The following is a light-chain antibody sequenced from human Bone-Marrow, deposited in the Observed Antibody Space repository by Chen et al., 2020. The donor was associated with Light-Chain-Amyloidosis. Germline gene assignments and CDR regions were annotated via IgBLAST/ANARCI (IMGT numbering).Light chain of an antibody. CDR3: QVWDRSSDRPV. V-gene: IGLV3-21*02. Sequence: SYVLTQPASVSVAPGQTATIACGGNNIGSTSAHWYQQTPGQAPLLVVYDDSDRPAGIPQRVSGSNAGNTATLTISRVEAGDEADDYCQVWDRSSDRPVCGGGTKLTVL. CDR2: DDS. CDR1: NIGSTS. J-gene: IGLJ3*02.